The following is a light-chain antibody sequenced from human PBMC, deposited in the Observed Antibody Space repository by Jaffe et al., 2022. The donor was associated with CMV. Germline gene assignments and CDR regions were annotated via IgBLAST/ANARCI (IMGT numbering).Light chain of an antibody. V-gene: IGLV2-14*03. CDR3: SSYTSRSYIL. CDR1: SSDLGSN. CDR2: DVS. Sequence: QSALTQAASVSGSPGQSISMSCTGTSSDLGSNVAWYQQHPGEVPKLMIYDVSRRPSAVSDRFSGSKSGDTASLTISGLQAEDEAYYYCSSYTSRSYILFGGGTKLTVL. J-gene: IGLJ2*01.